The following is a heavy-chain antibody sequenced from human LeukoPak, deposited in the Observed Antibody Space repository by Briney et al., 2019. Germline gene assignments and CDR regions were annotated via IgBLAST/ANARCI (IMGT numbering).Heavy chain of an antibody. J-gene: IGHJ4*02. Sequence: PSETLSLACTVSGGSISSGGYYWSWIRQHPGKGLEWIGYTYYSGSTYYNPSLKSRVTISVDTSKNQFSLKLSSVTAADTAVYYCAREAIAARNAFDYWGQGTLVTVSS. D-gene: IGHD6-6*01. CDR2: TYYSGST. CDR3: AREAIAARNAFDY. V-gene: IGHV4-31*03. CDR1: GGSISSGGYY.